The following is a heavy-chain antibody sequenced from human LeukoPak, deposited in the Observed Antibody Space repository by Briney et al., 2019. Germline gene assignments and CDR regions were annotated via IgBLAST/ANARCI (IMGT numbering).Heavy chain of an antibody. Sequence: GGSLRLSCVASEFTFNNYAMAWVRQGPGKGLEWVSRISGSGGDTYYADSVKGRFTISRDNSKNKVYLQMNSLRAHDTAVYYWANDFRAKSGSGSYGWFDPWGQGTLVTVSS. D-gene: IGHD3-10*01. V-gene: IGHV3-23*01. CDR1: EFTFNNYA. J-gene: IGHJ5*02. CDR2: ISGSGGDT. CDR3: ANDFRAKSGSGSYGWFDP.